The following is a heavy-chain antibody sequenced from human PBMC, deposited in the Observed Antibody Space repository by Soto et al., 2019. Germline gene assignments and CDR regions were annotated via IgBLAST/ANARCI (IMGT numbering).Heavy chain of an antibody. D-gene: IGHD3-10*01. V-gene: IGHV3-23*01. CDR1: GFTFFNYA. J-gene: IGHJ6*02. CDR2: IRDTGETT. CDR3: AKHRGSGNPLYFNLAV. Sequence: GSLRLSCTASGFTFFNYAMSWVRQAPGMGLEWVAVIRDTGETTFHAPSVNGRFTVSRDNSKNTLYLQMNRLGAEDTAVYYCAKHRGSGNPLYFNLAVSGLGTTVTVSS.